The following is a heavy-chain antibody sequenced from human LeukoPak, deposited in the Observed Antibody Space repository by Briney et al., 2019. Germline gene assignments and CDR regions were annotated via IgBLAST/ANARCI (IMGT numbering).Heavy chain of an antibody. CDR2: INPNSGGT. J-gene: IGHJ5*02. CDR1: GYTFTGYY. Sequence: ASVKVSCKASGYTFTGYYMHWVRQAPGQGLEWMGWINPNSGGTNYAQKFQGRVTMTRDTSISTAYMELSRLRSDDTAVYYCARVVLSTVAGPIRAYNWFDPWGQGTLVTVSS. CDR3: ARVVLSTVAGPIRAYNWFDP. D-gene: IGHD6-19*01. V-gene: IGHV1-2*02.